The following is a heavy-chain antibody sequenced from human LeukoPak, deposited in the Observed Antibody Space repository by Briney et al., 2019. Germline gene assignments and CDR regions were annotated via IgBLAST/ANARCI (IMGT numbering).Heavy chain of an antibody. CDR1: GFTFSSYS. CDR3: ARGRGSGYYRWDYFDY. D-gene: IGHD3-22*01. Sequence: PGGSLRLSCAASGFTFSSYSMNWVRQAPGKGLEWVSYISSSSSTIYYADSVKGRFTISRDNAKNSLYLQMNSLRAEDTAVYYCARGRGSGYYRWDYFDYWGQGTLVTVSS. J-gene: IGHJ4*02. CDR2: ISSSSSTI. V-gene: IGHV3-48*01.